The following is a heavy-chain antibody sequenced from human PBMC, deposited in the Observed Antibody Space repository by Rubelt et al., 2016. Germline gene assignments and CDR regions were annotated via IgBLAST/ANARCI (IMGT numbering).Heavy chain of an antibody. J-gene: IGHJ4*02. D-gene: IGHD4-11*01. CDR3: ARHASGANSDYDY. V-gene: IGHV4-34*02. CDR1: GESFSDYS. Sequence: QVQLKQGAAGLVKPSGTLSLTCDVFGESFSDYSWTWIRQPPGKGLEWIGYISNSGSTSYNPSLKSRVTISLDTSKNQFSLKLISVTAADTAVDYCARHASGANSDYDYWGQGTLVTVSS. CDR2: ISNSGST.